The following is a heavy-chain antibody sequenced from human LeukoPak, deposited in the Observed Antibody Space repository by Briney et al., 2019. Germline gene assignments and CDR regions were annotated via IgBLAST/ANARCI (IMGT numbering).Heavy chain of an antibody. CDR1: GYTFTGYY. CDR2: IIPIFGTA. Sequence: SVKVSCKASGYTFTGYYMHWVRQAPGQGLEWMGGIIPIFGTANYAQKFQGRVTITADESTSTAYMELSSLRSEDTAVYYCATNPGYGDNPYWGQGTLVTVSS. CDR3: ATNPGYGDNPY. D-gene: IGHD4-17*01. V-gene: IGHV1-69*13. J-gene: IGHJ4*02.